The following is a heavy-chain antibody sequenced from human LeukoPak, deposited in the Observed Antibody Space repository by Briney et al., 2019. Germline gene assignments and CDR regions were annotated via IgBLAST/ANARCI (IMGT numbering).Heavy chain of an antibody. J-gene: IGHJ5*02. Sequence: SETLSLTCTVSGGSISSYYWSWIRQPAGKGLEWIGRIYTSGSTNYNPSLKSRVTMSVDTSKNQFSLKLSSVTAADTAVYYCARDPSYYYDSSGYYYDNWFDPWGQGTLVTVSS. CDR1: GGSISSYY. D-gene: IGHD3-22*01. CDR3: ARDPSYYYDSSGYYYDNWFDP. CDR2: IYTSGST. V-gene: IGHV4-4*07.